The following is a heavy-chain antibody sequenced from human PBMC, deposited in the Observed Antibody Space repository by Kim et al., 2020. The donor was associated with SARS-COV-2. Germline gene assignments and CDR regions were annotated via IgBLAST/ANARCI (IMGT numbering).Heavy chain of an antibody. D-gene: IGHD1-26*01. Sequence: GGSLRLSCAASGFTFSSYDMHWVRQATGKGLEWVSAIGTAGDTYYPGSVKGRFTISRENAKNSLYLQMNSLRAGDTAVYYCAREGAVGGMDVWGQGTTVTVSS. CDR3: AREGAVGGMDV. J-gene: IGHJ6*02. CDR2: IGTAGDT. CDR1: GFTFSSYD. V-gene: IGHV3-13*01.